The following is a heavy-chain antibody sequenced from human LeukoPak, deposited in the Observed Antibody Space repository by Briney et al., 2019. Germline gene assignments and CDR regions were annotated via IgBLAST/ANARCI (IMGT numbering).Heavy chain of an antibody. CDR2: MYYSGST. CDR1: GRSISSGDYH. D-gene: IGHD3-22*01. J-gene: IGHJ5*02. Sequence: PSQTLSLTCTVSGRSISSGDYHWSWIRQPPGKGLEWIAYMYYSGSTYYNPSLKSRVTMSADTSNNRLSLKRSSVTAADTAVYYCARPYYYDSRIDPWGQGILVTVSS. CDR3: ARPYYYDSRIDP. V-gene: IGHV4-30-4*01.